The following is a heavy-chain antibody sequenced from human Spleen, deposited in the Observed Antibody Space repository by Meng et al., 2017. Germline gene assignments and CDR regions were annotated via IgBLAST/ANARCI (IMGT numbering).Heavy chain of an antibody. D-gene: IGHD5/OR15-5a*01. V-gene: IGHV3-48*03. CDR1: GFPFSSYE. J-gene: IGHJ6*02. CDR2: ISSSGSTI. CDR3: ARDLSNEGSYYYYGMDV. Sequence: GESLKISCAASGFPFSSYEMTWVRQAPGKGLEWVSYISSSGSTIYYADSVKGRFTISRDNAKNSLYLQMNSLRAEDTAVYYCARDLSNEGSYYYYGMDVWGQGTTVTVSS.